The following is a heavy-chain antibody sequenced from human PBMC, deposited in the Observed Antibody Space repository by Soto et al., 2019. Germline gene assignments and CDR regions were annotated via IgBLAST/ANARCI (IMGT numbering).Heavy chain of an antibody. CDR2: ISSSGSTI. CDR1: GFTFSSYE. D-gene: IGHD6-13*01. CDR3: ARDSSSWDFDY. V-gene: IGHV3-48*03. J-gene: IGHJ4*02. Sequence: EVQLVESGGGLVQPGGSLRLSCAASGFTFSSYEMNWVRQAPGKGLEWVSYISSSGSTIYYADSVKGRFTISRDNAKNSLYLQMNSLRAEDTAVYYCARDSSSWDFDYRGQGTLVTVSS.